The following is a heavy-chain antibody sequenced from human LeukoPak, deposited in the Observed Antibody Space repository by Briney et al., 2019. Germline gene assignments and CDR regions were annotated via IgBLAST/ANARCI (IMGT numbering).Heavy chain of an antibody. V-gene: IGHV3-7*01. J-gene: IGHJ4*02. CDR1: GFTFTSYW. CDR2: IKQDGSEK. CDR3: ARMSSSSWYVCDY. D-gene: IGHD6-13*01. Sequence: GSLRLSCAASGFTFTSYWMTWVRQAPGKGLEWVANIKQDGSEKYYVDSVMGRFTVSRDNAKNSLYLQMNSLRAEDTAVYYCARMSSSSWYVCDYWGQGTLVTVSS.